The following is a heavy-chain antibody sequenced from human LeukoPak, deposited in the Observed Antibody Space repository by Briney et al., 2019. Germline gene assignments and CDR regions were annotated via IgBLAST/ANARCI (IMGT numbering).Heavy chain of an antibody. CDR3: APRAGPGTTGTTGAFDI. D-gene: IGHD1-1*01. V-gene: IGHV1-24*01. J-gene: IGHJ3*02. CDR2: FDPEDGKT. Sequence: ASVKVSCKVSGYTLTELSMLWVRQAPGKGLEWMGGFDPEDGKTIYAQKFQGRVTMTEDTSTDTAYMELSSLRSEDTAVYYCAPRAGPGTTGTTGAFDIWGQGTMVTVSS. CDR1: GYTLTELS.